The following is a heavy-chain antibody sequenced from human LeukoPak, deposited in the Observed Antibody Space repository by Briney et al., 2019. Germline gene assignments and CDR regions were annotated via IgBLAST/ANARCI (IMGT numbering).Heavy chain of an antibody. CDR1: GYTFTGYY. Sequence: ASVKVSCKASGYTFTGYYMHWVRQAPGQGLEWMGWINPNSGGTNYAQKFQGRVTMTRDTSISTAYMELSRLRSDDTAVYYCARVGGDYDDYYYYYYGMDVWGQGTTVTVSS. V-gene: IGHV1-2*02. J-gene: IGHJ6*02. D-gene: IGHD4-17*01. CDR3: ARVGGDYDDYYYYYYGMDV. CDR2: INPNSGGT.